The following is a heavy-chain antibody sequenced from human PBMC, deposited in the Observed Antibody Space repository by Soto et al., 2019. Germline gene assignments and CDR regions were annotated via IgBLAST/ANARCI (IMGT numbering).Heavy chain of an antibody. CDR1: GGSISSGGYY. CDR3: ARESVVRGVVVITTLIDY. V-gene: IGHV4-31*03. D-gene: IGHD3-22*01. CDR2: IYYSGST. Sequence: SETLSLTCTVSGGSISSGGYYWSWIRQHPGKGLEWIGYIYYSGSTYYNPSLKSRVTISVDTSKNQFSLKLSSVTAADTAVYYCARESVVRGVVVITTLIDYCGQGTLVTVSS. J-gene: IGHJ4*02.